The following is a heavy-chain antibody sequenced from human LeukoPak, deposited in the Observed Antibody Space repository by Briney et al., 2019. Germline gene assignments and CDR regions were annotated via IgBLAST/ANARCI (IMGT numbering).Heavy chain of an antibody. D-gene: IGHD5-24*01. V-gene: IGHV4-34*01. Sequence: SGTLSLTCAVYGGSFSGYYWSWIRQPPGKGLEWIGEINHGGSTNCNPSLKSRVTISIDTSKNQFPLKLNSVTAADTAVYYCARGRDGYNNYWGQGTLVTVSS. J-gene: IGHJ4*02. CDR2: INHGGST. CDR3: ARGRDGYNNY. CDR1: GGSFSGYY.